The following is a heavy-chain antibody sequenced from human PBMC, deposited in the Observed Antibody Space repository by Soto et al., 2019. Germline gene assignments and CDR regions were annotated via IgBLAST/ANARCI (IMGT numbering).Heavy chain of an antibody. V-gene: IGHV3-23*01. Sequence: VQVLDSGGGLVQPGGSLRLSCAASGFPFSSTDMSWVRQAPGKGLEWVSTIDGSGGSTYYADSVRGRFTISRDNSKNAVYLHMSSLRADDTAVYYCGKNSGWFNAWGQGTLVTVSS. D-gene: IGHD3-10*01. CDR3: GKNSGWFNA. J-gene: IGHJ5*02. CDR1: GFPFSSTD. CDR2: IDGSGGST.